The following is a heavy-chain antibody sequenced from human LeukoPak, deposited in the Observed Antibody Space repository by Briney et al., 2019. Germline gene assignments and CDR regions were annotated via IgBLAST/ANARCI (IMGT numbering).Heavy chain of an antibody. Sequence: PSETLSLTCAVYGGSFSGYYWSWIRQPPGKGLEWIGEINHSGSTNYNPSLKSRVTISVDTSKNQFSPKLSSVTAADTAVYYCARGVAVAGSFAFDIWGQGTMVTVSS. CDR1: GGSFSGYY. CDR3: ARGVAVAGSFAFDI. J-gene: IGHJ3*02. D-gene: IGHD6-19*01. V-gene: IGHV4-34*01. CDR2: INHSGST.